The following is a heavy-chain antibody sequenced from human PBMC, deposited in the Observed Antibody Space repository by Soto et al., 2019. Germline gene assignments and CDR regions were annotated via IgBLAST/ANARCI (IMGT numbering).Heavy chain of an antibody. CDR3: AKNGQPPYYYYGMDV. Sequence: GPEVKKPGASVKVSCKASGYTFSRYGISWVRQAPGQGLEWMGWISGYNGDTKYAQKVQGRVTMTIDTSTYTAYMELRSLTSDDMAIYYCAKNGQPPYYYYGMDVWGQGTTVTVSS. J-gene: IGHJ6*02. CDR2: ISGYNGDT. V-gene: IGHV1-18*03. CDR1: GYTFSRYG. D-gene: IGHD2-8*01.